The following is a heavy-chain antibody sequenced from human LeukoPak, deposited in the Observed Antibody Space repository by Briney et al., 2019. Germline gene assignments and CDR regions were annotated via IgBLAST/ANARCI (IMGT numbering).Heavy chain of an antibody. Sequence: SETLSLTCAVSGDSISSGGYSWSWIRQPPGKGLEWIGSIYHSGSTYYNPSLKSRVTISVDTSKNQFSLKLSSVTAADTAVYYCAREGGGSGSAMVNGNWFDPWGQGTLVTVSS. CDR3: AREGGGSGSAMVNGNWFDP. CDR1: GDSISSGGYS. D-gene: IGHD5-18*01. CDR2: IYHSGST. J-gene: IGHJ5*02. V-gene: IGHV4-38-2*02.